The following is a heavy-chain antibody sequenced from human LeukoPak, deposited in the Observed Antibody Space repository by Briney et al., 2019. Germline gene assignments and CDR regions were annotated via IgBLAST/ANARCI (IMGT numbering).Heavy chain of an antibody. CDR1: GGTFSSYA. Sequence: GASVKVSCKASGGTFSSYAISWVRQAPGQGLEWMGGIIPIFGTANYAQKFQGRVTITADESTSTAYMELSSLRSEDTAVYYCARDPPHYYDGSGPEDAFDIWGQGTMVTVSS. CDR3: ARDPPHYYDGSGPEDAFDI. J-gene: IGHJ3*02. D-gene: IGHD3-22*01. V-gene: IGHV1-69*13. CDR2: IIPIFGTA.